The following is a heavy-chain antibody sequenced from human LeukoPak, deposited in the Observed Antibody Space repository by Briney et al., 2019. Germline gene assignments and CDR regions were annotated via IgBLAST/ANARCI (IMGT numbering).Heavy chain of an antibody. D-gene: IGHD3-10*01. CDR3: AKSASLLWFGELSYY. J-gene: IGHJ4*02. Sequence: GGSLRLSCAASGFTFSSYGMHWVRQAPGKGLEWVAFIRYDGSNKYYADSVKGRFTISRDNSKNTLYLQMNSLRAEDTAVYYCAKSASLLWFGELSYYWGQGTLVTVSS. CDR1: GFTFSSYG. V-gene: IGHV3-30*02. CDR2: IRYDGSNK.